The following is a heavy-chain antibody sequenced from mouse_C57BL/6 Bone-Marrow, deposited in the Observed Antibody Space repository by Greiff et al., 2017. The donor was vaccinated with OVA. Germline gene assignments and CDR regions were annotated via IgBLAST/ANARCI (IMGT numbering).Heavy chain of an antibody. J-gene: IGHJ2*01. V-gene: IGHV5-9*01. CDR1: GFTFSSYT. D-gene: IGHD1-1*01. CDR3: ARRPHYYGSSYYFDY. CDR2: ISGGGGNT. Sequence: DVMLVESGGGLVKPGGSLKLSCAASGFTFSSYTMSWVRQTPEKRLEWVATISGGGGNTYYPDSVKGRFTISRDNAKNTLYLQMSSLRSEDTALYYCARRPHYYGSSYYFDYGGQGTTLTVSS.